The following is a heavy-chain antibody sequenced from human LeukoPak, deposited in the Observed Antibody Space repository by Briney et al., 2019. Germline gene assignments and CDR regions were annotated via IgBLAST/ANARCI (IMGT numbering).Heavy chain of an antibody. Sequence: PGGSLRLSCAASGFTFSSYSMNWVRQAPGRGLEWVSYISSSSSTIYYADSVKGRLTISRDNAKNSLYLQMNSLRAEDTAVYYCARGRGYGDYWGQGTLVTVSS. D-gene: IGHD5-18*01. CDR1: GFTFSSYS. CDR2: ISSSSSTI. J-gene: IGHJ4*02. CDR3: ARGRGYGDY. V-gene: IGHV3-48*01.